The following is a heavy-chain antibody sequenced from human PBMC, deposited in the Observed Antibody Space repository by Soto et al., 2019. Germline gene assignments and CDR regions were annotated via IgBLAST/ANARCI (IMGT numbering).Heavy chain of an antibody. CDR1: GFTFSSYS. V-gene: IGHV3-48*01. CDR2: ISSSSSTI. J-gene: IGHJ4*02. CDR3: ARDPRGILGVLTQYYFDY. Sequence: GGSLRLSCAASGFTFSSYSMNWVRQAPGKGLEWVSYISSSSSTIYYADSVKGRFTISRDNAKNSLYLQMNSLRAEDTAVYYCARDPRGILGVLTQYYFDYWGQGTLVTVSS. D-gene: IGHD3-3*01.